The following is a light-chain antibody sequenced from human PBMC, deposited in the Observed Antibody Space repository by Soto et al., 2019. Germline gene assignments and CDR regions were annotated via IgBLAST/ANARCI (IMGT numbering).Light chain of an antibody. CDR2: DVS. V-gene: IGLV2-14*03. J-gene: IGLJ2*01. Sequence: QSALTQPASVSGSPGQSITISCTGTSSDVGGYNYVSWYQQHPGKAPKLMIYDVSNRPSGVSNRFSGSKSGNTASLTISGLQAEDDGDYYCSSYTRSIALVFGGGTKLTVL. CDR3: SSYTRSIALV. CDR1: SSDVGGYNY.